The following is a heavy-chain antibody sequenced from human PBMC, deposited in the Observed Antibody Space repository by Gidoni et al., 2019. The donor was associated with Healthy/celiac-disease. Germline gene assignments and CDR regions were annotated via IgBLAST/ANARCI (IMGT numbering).Heavy chain of an antibody. Sequence: QVQLQQWGAGLLKPSETLSLTCAVYGGSFSGYYWSWIRQPPGKGLEWIGEINHSGSTNYNPSLKSRVTISVDTSKNQFSLKLSSVTAADTAVYYCARQRAGEAYYDSSGYYVYGMDVWGQGTTVTVSS. V-gene: IGHV4-34*01. CDR3: ARQRAGEAYYDSSGYYVYGMDV. CDR2: INHSGST. J-gene: IGHJ6*02. CDR1: GGSFSGYY. D-gene: IGHD3-22*01.